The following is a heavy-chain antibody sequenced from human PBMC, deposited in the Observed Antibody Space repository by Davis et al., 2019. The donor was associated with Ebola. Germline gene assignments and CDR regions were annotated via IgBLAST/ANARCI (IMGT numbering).Heavy chain of an antibody. CDR1: GYTFTSYA. CDR2: IIPIFGTT. CDR3: ARGDHGDYYYYGMDV. D-gene: IGHD4-17*01. V-gene: IGHV1-69*13. Sequence: SVKVSCKASGYTFTSYAISWVRQAPGQGLEWMGGIIPIFGTTNYAQKFQGRVTITADESTSTAYMELSSLRSEDTAVYYCARGDHGDYYYYGMDVWGQGTTVTVSS. J-gene: IGHJ6*02.